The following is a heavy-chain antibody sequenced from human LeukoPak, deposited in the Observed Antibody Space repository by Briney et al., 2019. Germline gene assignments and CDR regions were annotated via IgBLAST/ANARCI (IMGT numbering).Heavy chain of an antibody. D-gene: IGHD4-17*01. CDR1: GLTFSNYA. V-gene: IGHV3-23*01. CDR3: AKITKATTPNY. Sequence: GGSLRLSCAASGLTFSNYAMNWVRQASGKGLEWVSGITDSGRKTYYADSVKGRFSISRDNSRNTVYLQMSDLRAEDTAVYYCAKITKATTPNYWGQGTLVTVST. CDR2: ITDSGRKT. J-gene: IGHJ4*02.